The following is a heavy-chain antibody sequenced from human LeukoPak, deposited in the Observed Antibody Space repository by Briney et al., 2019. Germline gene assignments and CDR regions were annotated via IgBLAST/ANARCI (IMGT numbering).Heavy chain of an antibody. V-gene: IGHV4-39*01. D-gene: IGHD1-1*01. J-gene: IGHJ4*02. CDR3: ARRAYSAAYWKHFGY. CDR1: GGSISSSSDY. CDR2: IYYHENT. Sequence: SSETLSLTCTVSGGSISSSSDYWGWIRQAPGKGLEWIGSIYYHENTYYNSSLKSRVTISVDTSKNQFSLKLNSVTAADTAVYFCARRAYSAAYWKHFGYWGQGTLVTVSS.